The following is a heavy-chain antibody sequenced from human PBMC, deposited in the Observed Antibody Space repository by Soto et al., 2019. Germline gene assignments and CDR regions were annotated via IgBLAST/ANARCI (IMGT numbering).Heavy chain of an antibody. CDR1: GGTFSSYA. CDR2: IIPIFGTA. CDR3: ASPRRSEYYYDSSGYYSPFDY. V-gene: IGHV1-69*13. D-gene: IGHD3-22*01. Sequence: ASVKVSCKASGGTFSSYAISWVRQAPGQGLEWMGGIIPIFGTANYAQKFQGRVTITADESTSTAYMELSSLRSEDTAVYYCASPRRSEYYYDSSGYYSPFDYWGQGTLVTVSS. J-gene: IGHJ4*02.